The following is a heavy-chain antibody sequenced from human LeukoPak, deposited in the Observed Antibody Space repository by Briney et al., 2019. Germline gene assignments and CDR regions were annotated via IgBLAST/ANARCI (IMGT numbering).Heavy chain of an antibody. D-gene: IGHD4-17*01. CDR3: AGDYGDRSIV. Sequence: PGGSLRLSCAASGFTFSSYGMHWVRQAPGKGLERVAVIWYDGSNKYYADSVKGRFTISRDNSKNTLYLQMNSLRAEDTAVYYCAGDYGDRSIVWGQGTLVTVSS. CDR1: GFTFSSYG. CDR2: IWYDGSNK. V-gene: IGHV3-33*01. J-gene: IGHJ4*02.